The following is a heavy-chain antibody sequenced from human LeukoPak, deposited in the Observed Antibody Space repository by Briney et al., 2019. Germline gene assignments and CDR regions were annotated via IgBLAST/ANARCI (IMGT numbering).Heavy chain of an antibody. Sequence: PGRSLRLSCAASGFNLRGNAVQWIRQAPGKGLECVAVKAYDGREFYSESVKGRFTISSDNSKNTFYLQMNSLTIEDTAMYYCAKEQDSCDVWGQGTMVTVS. V-gene: IGHV3-30-3*02. CDR3: AKEQDSCDV. J-gene: IGHJ3*01. CDR2: KAYDGRE. CDR1: GFNLRGNA.